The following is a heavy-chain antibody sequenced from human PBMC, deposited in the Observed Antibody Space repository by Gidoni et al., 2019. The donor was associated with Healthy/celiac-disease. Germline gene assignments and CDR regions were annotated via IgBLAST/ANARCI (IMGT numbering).Heavy chain of an antibody. Sequence: QVQLVESGGGVVQPGRSLRRSCAASGFPFSSYGMHWVRQAPGKGLEWVAVIWYDGSNQYYADSVKGRFTISRDNSKNTLYLQMNSLRAEDTAVYYCARDPNDKGGFDYWGQGTLVTVSS. CDR2: IWYDGSNQ. CDR1: GFPFSSYG. CDR3: ARDPNDKGGFDY. D-gene: IGHD3-22*01. V-gene: IGHV3-33*01. J-gene: IGHJ4*02.